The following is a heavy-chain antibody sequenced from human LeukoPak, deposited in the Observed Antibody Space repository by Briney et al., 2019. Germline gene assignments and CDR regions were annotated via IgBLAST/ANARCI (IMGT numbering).Heavy chain of an antibody. J-gene: IGHJ4*02. CDR3: ARDLMTTVTYYFDY. Sequence: GGSLRLSCAASGFTFSSYGMHWVRQAPGKGLEWVAVIWYDGSNKYYADSVKGRFTISRDNSKNTLYLQMNSLRAEDTAVYYCARDLMTTVTYYFDYWSQGTLVTVSS. D-gene: IGHD4-17*01. CDR2: IWYDGSNK. V-gene: IGHV3-33*01. CDR1: GFTFSSYG.